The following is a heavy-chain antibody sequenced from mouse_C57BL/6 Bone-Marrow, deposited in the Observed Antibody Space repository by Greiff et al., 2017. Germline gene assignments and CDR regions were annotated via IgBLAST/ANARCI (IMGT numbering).Heavy chain of an antibody. J-gene: IGHJ1*03. CDR3: ARRLGQRDFEG. D-gene: IGHD4-1*01. CDR2: IYPGSGST. V-gene: IGHV1-55*01. Sequence: QVQLKESGAELVKPGASVKMSCKASGYTFTSYWITWVKQRPGQGLEWIGDIYPGSGSTNYNEKFKSKATLTVDTSSSTAYMQLSSLTSEDSAVYYFARRLGQRDFEGWGKGTTVTVSS. CDR1: GYTFTSYW.